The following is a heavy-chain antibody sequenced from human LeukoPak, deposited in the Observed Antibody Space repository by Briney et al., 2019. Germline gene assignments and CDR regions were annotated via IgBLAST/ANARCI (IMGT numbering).Heavy chain of an antibody. Sequence: GGSLRLSCAASGLTFTKYWMTWVRQAPGKGLECVSSISSSSTYIYYADSVKGRFTISRDNAKNSLYLQMNSLRAEDTAVYYCARGDSSKVTAIRKGFDYWGQGTLVTVSS. CDR3: ARGDSSKVTAIRKGFDY. CDR1: GLTFTKYW. CDR2: ISSSSTYI. J-gene: IGHJ4*02. V-gene: IGHV3-21*01. D-gene: IGHD2-21*02.